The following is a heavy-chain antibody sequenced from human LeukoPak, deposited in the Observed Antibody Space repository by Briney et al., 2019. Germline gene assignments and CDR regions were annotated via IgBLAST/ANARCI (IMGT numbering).Heavy chain of an antibody. V-gene: IGHV3-15*01. CDR1: GFTLSNAW. Sequence: GGSLRLSCAASGFTLSNAWMSWVRQAPGKGLERVGRIKSKTDGGTSDYAAPVKGRFTISRDDSKNTLYLQMNSLKTEDTAVYYCTTARYNWNYAEYWGQGTLVTVSS. D-gene: IGHD1-20*01. CDR2: IKSKTDGGTS. CDR3: TTARYNWNYAEY. J-gene: IGHJ4*02.